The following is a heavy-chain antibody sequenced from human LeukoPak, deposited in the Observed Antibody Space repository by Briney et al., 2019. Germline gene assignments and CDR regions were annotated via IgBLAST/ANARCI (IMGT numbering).Heavy chain of an antibody. CDR2: MNPNSGNT. Sequence: ASVKVSCKASGGTFSSYAINWVRQATGQGFEWMGWMNPNSGNTGYGQKFQGRLTMTRDASISTAYMELSSLRSEDTAFYYCTRGPYAYSQYWGQGTLVTVSS. CDR3: TRGPYAYSQY. D-gene: IGHD4-17*01. V-gene: IGHV1-8*02. J-gene: IGHJ1*01. CDR1: GGTFSSYA.